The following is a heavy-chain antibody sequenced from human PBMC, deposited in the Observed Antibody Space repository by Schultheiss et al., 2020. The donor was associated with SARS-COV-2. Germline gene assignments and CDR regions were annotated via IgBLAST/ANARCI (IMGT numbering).Heavy chain of an antibody. CDR2: ISSNGGST. V-gene: IGHV3-64*02. CDR3: ARGFDYDILTGYYR. CDR1: GFTFSSYA. Sequence: GGSLRLSCAASGFTFSSYAMHWVRQAPGKGLEYVSAISSNGGSTYYADSVKGRFTISRDNDKNSLYLQMNSLRAEDTALYYCARGFDYDILTGYYRWGQGTLVTVSS. D-gene: IGHD3-9*01. J-gene: IGHJ4*02.